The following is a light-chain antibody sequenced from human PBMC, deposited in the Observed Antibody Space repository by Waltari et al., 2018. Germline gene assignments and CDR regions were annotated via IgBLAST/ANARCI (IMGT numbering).Light chain of an antibody. V-gene: IGLV2-23*02. CDR1: SSDVGSDNL. Sequence: QSALTQPASVSGSPGQSITVSCTGTSSDVGSDNLVSWYQQHPGKAPKLVIYEVDKRPSGVSNRFSGSKSGNTASLTISGLQAEDEADYYCCSFAGSVLFGGGTKLTVL. CDR3: CSFAGSVL. J-gene: IGLJ2*01. CDR2: EVD.